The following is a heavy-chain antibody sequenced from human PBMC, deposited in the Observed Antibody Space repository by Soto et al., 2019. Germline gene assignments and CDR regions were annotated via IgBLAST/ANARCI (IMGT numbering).Heavy chain of an antibody. Sequence: AQLVQSGGEVKRPGASVKVSCKASGYTFNKYGFNWVRQAPGQGLEWMGRISAYTDYPNFAQKFQGRVTLTTDASTNTAYMELKILRSDDTAIYYCARGRGVVVPAGTPDAFDVWGQGTMVTVSS. CDR2: ISAYTDYP. J-gene: IGHJ3*01. CDR1: GYTFNKYG. CDR3: ARGRGVVVPAGTPDAFDV. D-gene: IGHD6-13*01. V-gene: IGHV1-18*01.